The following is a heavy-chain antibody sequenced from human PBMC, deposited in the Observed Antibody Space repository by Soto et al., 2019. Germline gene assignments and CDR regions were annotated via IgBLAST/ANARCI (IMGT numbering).Heavy chain of an antibody. Sequence: ASVKVSCKVSGYTLTELSMHWVRQAPGKGLEWMGGFDPEDGETIYAQKFQGRVTMTEDTSTDTAYMVLSSLGSEDTAVYYCATAVTMVRGAASSFDYWGQGTLVTVSS. V-gene: IGHV1-24*01. CDR2: FDPEDGET. J-gene: IGHJ4*02. D-gene: IGHD3-10*01. CDR3: ATAVTMVRGAASSFDY. CDR1: GYTLTELS.